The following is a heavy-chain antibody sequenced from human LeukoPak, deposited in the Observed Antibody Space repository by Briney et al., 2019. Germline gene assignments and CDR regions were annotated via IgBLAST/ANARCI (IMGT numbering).Heavy chain of an antibody. CDR1: GVTLSTYA. V-gene: IGHV3-23*01. Sequence: GGSLRLSCAASGVTLSTYAMSWARQAPGKGLEWVSGISSSGSGGSTYYADSVKGRFTISRDNSKNTLYLQMNSLRAEDTAVYYCAKDRSSSSWYPFDYWGQGTLVTVSS. CDR2: ISSSGSGGST. D-gene: IGHD6-13*01. J-gene: IGHJ4*02. CDR3: AKDRSSSSWYPFDY.